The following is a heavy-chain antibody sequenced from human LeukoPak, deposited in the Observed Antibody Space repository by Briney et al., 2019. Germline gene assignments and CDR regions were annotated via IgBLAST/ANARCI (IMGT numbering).Heavy chain of an antibody. Sequence: ASVKVSCKASGYTFTGYYMHWVRQAPGQGLEWMGRINPNSGGTNYAQKFQGRVTMTRDTSISTAYMELSRLRSDDTAVYYCARRYCSGGSCSIVYWGQGTLVTVSS. D-gene: IGHD2-15*01. V-gene: IGHV1-2*06. CDR3: ARRYCSGGSCSIVY. J-gene: IGHJ4*02. CDR1: GYTFTGYY. CDR2: INPNSGGT.